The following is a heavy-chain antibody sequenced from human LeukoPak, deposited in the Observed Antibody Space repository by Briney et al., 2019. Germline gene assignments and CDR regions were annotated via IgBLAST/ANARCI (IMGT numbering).Heavy chain of an antibody. J-gene: IGHJ3*02. CDR1: GGSISRISYY. CDR2: IYYSGST. CDR3: ARPLRQQAVFIAFDI. Sequence: SETLSLTCTVSGGSISRISYYWGWIRQAPGKGLEWIGRIYYSGSTYYNPSLKSRVTISEDTSKNQFSLRLSSVTAADTAVYYCARPLRQQAVFIAFDIWGQGTMVTVSS. D-gene: IGHD6-13*01. V-gene: IGHV4-39*01.